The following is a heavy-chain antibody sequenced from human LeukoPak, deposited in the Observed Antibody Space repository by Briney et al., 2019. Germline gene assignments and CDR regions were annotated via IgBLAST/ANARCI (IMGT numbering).Heavy chain of an antibody. J-gene: IGHJ5*02. CDR3: ARRPGVATITHPSRSVRFDP. CDR1: GGSFSSYY. V-gene: IGHV4-34*01. Sequence: RSSETLSLTCAVYGGSFSSYYWSWIRQPPGKGLEWIGEINHSGSTKYNPSLKSRVTISVNTTKKQFSYKLITVITADTAAYYCARRPGVATITHPSRSVRFDPWRQGTLVTVSS. CDR2: INHSGST. D-gene: IGHD5-12*01.